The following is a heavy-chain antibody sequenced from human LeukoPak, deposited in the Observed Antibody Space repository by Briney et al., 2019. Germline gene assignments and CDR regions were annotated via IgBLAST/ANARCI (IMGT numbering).Heavy chain of an antibody. CDR2: TYYRSKWYS. J-gene: IGHJ4*02. CDR3: VRGGFIAAAGLFDS. D-gene: IGHD6-13*01. CDR1: GDXVSSNSAA. Sequence: SQTLSLTCAISGDXVSSNSAAWNWIRQSPARGLEWLGRTYYRSKWYSDYAVSVKSRITINSDTSKNQFSLQLNSVTPEDTAVYYCVRGGFIAAAGLFDSWGQGTLVTVSS. V-gene: IGHV6-1*01.